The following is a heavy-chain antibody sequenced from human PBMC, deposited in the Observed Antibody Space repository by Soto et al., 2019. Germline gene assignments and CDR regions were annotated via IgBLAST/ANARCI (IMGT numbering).Heavy chain of an antibody. Sequence: GASLKISCKVSGYRFTSYWIGWVRQMPGKGLEWMGIIYPGDSDTRYSPSFQGQVTISADKSISTAYLQWSSLKASDTAMYYCARGNKGYCSRGRSYWLYTCGQATLLTLSS. D-gene: IGHD2-15*01. CDR1: GYRFTSYW. J-gene: IGHJ5*02. CDR3: ARGNKGYCSRGRSYWLYT. V-gene: IGHV5-51*01. CDR2: IYPGDSDT.